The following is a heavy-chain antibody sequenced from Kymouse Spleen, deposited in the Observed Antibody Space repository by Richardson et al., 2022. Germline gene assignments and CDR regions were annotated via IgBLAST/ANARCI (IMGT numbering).Heavy chain of an antibody. CDR1: GFTFSNAW. D-gene: IGHD2-2*02. CDR3: TTDHCSSTSCYYYYYGMDV. J-gene: IGHJ6*02. CDR2: IKSKTDGGTT. V-gene: IGHV3-15*01. Sequence: EVQLVESGGGLVKPGGSLRLSCAASGFTFSNAWMSWVRQAPGKGLEWVGRIKSKTDGGTTDYAAPVKGRFTISRDDSKNTLYLQMNSLKTEDTAVYYCTTDHCSSTSCYYYYYGMDVWGQGTTVTVSS.